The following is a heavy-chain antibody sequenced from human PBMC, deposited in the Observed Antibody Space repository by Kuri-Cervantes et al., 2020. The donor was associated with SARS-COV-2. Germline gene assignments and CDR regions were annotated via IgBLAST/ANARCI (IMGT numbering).Heavy chain of an antibody. CDR3: ARDRHPRRRYCSSTSCYGDYYYYSMDV. Sequence: ASVKVSCKASGYTFTGYYMHWVRQAPGQGLEWMGWINPNSGGTNYAQKFQGWVTMTRDTSISTAYMELSRLRSDDTAVYYCARDRHPRRRYCSSTSCYGDYYYYSMDVWGQGTTVTVSS. CDR2: INPNSGGT. D-gene: IGHD2-2*01. CDR1: GYTFTGYY. V-gene: IGHV1-2*04. J-gene: IGHJ6*02.